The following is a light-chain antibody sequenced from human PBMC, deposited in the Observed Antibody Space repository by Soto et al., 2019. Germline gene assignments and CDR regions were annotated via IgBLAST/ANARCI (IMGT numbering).Light chain of an antibody. CDR2: EVT. J-gene: IGLJ1*01. CDR1: SSDVGGYDY. Sequence: QSVLTQPASVSGCPGQSITISCTGTSSDVGGYDYVSWYQQHPDKAPKFIIYEVTNRPSGVSHRFSGSKSGDTASLTISGLQAEDEADYYCSLYTTASTYVFGTGTKV. V-gene: IGLV2-14*01. CDR3: SLYTTASTYV.